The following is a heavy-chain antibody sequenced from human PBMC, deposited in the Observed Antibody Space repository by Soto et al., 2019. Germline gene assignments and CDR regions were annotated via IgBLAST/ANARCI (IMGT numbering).Heavy chain of an antibody. CDR3: ARVVLSITRGAFDA. CDR1: GGSISSSHW. V-gene: IGHV4-4*02. D-gene: IGHD1-20*01. Sequence: QVQLQESGPGLVKPSGTLSLTCAVSGGSISSSHWWTWVRQSPGKGLEYIGEISHSGTSNSNPSLKSRVTLSVDRSKNHFSLTLTSVTAADTAVYYCARVVLSITRGAFDAGGQGTPVIVSS. J-gene: IGHJ3*01. CDR2: ISHSGTS.